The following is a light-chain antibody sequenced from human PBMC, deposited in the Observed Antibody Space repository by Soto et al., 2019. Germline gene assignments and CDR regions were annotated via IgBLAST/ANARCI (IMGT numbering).Light chain of an antibody. CDR2: DAS. Sequence: DIQMTQSPSTLSASVGGRVPINCRASQSVSNWLAWYQQKPGKAPKVMIYDASSLQSGVPSRFRGSTSGTEFTLTISSLQPDDFATYYCLQHNSYPWTFGQGTKVDI. CDR3: LQHNSYPWT. V-gene: IGKV1-5*01. J-gene: IGKJ1*01. CDR1: QSVSNW.